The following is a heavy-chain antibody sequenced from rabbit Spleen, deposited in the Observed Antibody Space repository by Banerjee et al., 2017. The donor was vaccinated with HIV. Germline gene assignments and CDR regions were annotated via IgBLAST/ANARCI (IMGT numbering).Heavy chain of an antibody. V-gene: IGHV1S40*01. CDR2: IYAGSSGTT. Sequence: QSLEESGGDLVKPEGSLTLTCTASGFSFSSSYWMCWVRQAPGKGLEWIGCIYAGSSGTTYYASWAKGRFIMSRTSSTTVFLQMTSLTAADTATYFCARDLVTVIGWNFNLWGPGTLVTVS. CDR1: GFSFSSSYW. CDR3: ARDLVTVIGWNFNL. J-gene: IGHJ4*01. D-gene: IGHD5-1*01.